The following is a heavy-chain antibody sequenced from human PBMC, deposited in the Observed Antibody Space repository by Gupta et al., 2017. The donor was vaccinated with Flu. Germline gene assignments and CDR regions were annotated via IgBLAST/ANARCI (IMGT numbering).Heavy chain of an antibody. CDR2: IYTSGST. CDR3: ARETATIFGVVIIFDY. Sequence: QVQLQESGPGLVKPSQTLSLTCTVSGGSISSGSYYWSWIRQPAGKGLEWIGRIYTSGSTNYNPSLKSRVTISVDTSKNQFSLKLSSVTAADTAVYYCARETATIFGVVIIFDYWGQGTLVTVSS. D-gene: IGHD3-3*01. V-gene: IGHV4-61*02. J-gene: IGHJ4*02. CDR1: GGSISSGSYY.